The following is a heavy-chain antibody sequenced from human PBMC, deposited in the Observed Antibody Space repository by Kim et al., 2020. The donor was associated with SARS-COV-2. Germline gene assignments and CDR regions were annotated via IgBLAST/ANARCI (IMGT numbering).Heavy chain of an antibody. CDR3: ARDRGDYAAYYYYGMDV. D-gene: IGHD3-16*01. Sequence: SETLSLTCTVSGGSISSSSYYWGWIRQPPGKGLEWIGSIYYSGSTYYNPSLKSRVTISVDTSKNQFSLKLSSVTAADTAMYYCARDRGDYAAYYYYGMDVWGQGTTVTVSS. CDR2: IYYSGST. V-gene: IGHV4-39*07. J-gene: IGHJ6*02. CDR1: GGSISSSSYY.